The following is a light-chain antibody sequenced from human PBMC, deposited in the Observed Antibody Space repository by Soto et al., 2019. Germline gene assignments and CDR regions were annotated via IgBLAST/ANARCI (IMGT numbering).Light chain of an antibody. CDR3: QQQGT. CDR1: EFLSSSY. CDR2: AAS. Sequence: EIVLTQSPGTQSLSPGERATLSCRASEFLSSSYLVWYQQKPGQAPRLLIYAASRRATGIPDRFSGSGSATEYTLTIITLEPEDFAVYYCQQQGTFGQGTKLEIK. V-gene: IGKV3-20*01. J-gene: IGKJ2*01.